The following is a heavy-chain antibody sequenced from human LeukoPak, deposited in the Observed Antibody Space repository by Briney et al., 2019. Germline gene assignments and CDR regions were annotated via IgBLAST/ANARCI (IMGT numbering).Heavy chain of an antibody. J-gene: IGHJ4*02. CDR3: ARQHDYGDYSFGY. Sequence: GASVKVSCKASGYTFTVYYMHWVRQAPGQGLEWMGGINPNSGGTNYAQKFQGRVTMTRETTISTAYMELSTLRSDDTAVYYCARQHDYGDYSFGYWGQGTLVTVSS. V-gene: IGHV1-2*02. CDR2: INPNSGGT. CDR1: GYTFTVYY. D-gene: IGHD4-17*01.